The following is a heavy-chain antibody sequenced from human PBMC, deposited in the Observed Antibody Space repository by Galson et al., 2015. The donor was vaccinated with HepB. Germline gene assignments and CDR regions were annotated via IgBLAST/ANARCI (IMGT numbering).Heavy chain of an antibody. CDR2: ISGSGGST. CDR3: AHDSSGWYRELDY. V-gene: IGHV3-23*01. Sequence: SLRLSCAASGFTFSTYSMNWVRQAPGKGLEWVSAISGSGGSTYYADSVKGRFTISRDNSENTLYLQMNSLRAEDTAVYYCAHDSSGWYRELDYWGQGTLVTVSS. J-gene: IGHJ4*02. CDR1: GFTFSTYS. D-gene: IGHD6-19*01.